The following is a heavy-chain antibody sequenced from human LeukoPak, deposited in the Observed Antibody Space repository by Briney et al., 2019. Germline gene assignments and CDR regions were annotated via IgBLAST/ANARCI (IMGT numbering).Heavy chain of an antibody. Sequence: PGGCLRLSCAASGFTFSSYSMNWVRQAPGKGLEWVSYISSSSSTIYYADSVKGRFTISRDNAKNSLYLQMNSLRAEDTAVYYCARDYGGRKDAFDIWGQGTMVTVSS. CDR3: ARDYGGRKDAFDI. CDR1: GFTFSSYS. CDR2: ISSSSSTI. D-gene: IGHD4-23*01. J-gene: IGHJ3*02. V-gene: IGHV3-48*01.